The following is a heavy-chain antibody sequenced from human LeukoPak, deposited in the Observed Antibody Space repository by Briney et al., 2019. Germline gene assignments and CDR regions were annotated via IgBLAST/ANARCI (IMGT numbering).Heavy chain of an antibody. D-gene: IGHD3-3*01. Sequence: PSETLSLTCTVSGGSISSSSYYWGWIRQPPGKGLEWIGSIYYSGSTYYNPSLKSRVTISVDTSKNQFSLKLSSVTAADTAVYYCARDKLRFLEWSGLDMDVWGKGTTVTVSS. J-gene: IGHJ6*03. V-gene: IGHV4-39*07. CDR3: ARDKLRFLEWSGLDMDV. CDR1: GGSISSSSYY. CDR2: IYYSGST.